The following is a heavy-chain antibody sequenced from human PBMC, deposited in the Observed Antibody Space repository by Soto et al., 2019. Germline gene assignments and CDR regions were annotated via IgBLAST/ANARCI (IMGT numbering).Heavy chain of an antibody. Sequence: SETLSLTCTVSGGTIISYYWSWIRQPPGKGLEWIGYIYYSGSTNYNPSLKSRVTISVDTSKNQFSLKLSSVTAADTAVYYCARDKRDSHSSSWYFETYYMDVWGKGTTVTVSS. CDR3: ARDKRDSHSSSWYFETYYMDV. D-gene: IGHD6-13*01. V-gene: IGHV4-59*01. CDR2: IYYSGST. CDR1: GGTIISYY. J-gene: IGHJ6*03.